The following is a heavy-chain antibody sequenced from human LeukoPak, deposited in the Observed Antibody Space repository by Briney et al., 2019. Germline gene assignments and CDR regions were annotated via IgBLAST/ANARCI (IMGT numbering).Heavy chain of an antibody. CDR3: ARGLDSSGYEKNYYFDY. V-gene: IGHV3-30-3*01. CDR1: GFTFSSYA. J-gene: IGHJ4*02. CDR2: ISYDGSNK. D-gene: IGHD3-22*01. Sequence: GGSLRLSCAASGFTFSSYAMHWVRQAPGKGLEWVAVISYDGSNKYYADSVKGRFTISRDNSKNTLYLQMNSLRAEDTAVYYCARGLDSSGYEKNYYFDYWGQGTLVTVSS.